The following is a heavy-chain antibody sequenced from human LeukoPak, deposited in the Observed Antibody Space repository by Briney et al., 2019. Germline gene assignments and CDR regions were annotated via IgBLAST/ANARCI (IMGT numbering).Heavy chain of an antibody. V-gene: IGHV3-7*01. Sequence: GGSLRHSHAASGFTLRRYWMSWVRQAPGKGLEWVANIKQEGSEKFHVETVKGRFTISRDNAKNSLYLQMNSLRAEDTAVYYCAREVKGYCSGGSCRLFQHWGQGTLVTVSS. J-gene: IGHJ1*01. CDR2: IKQEGSEK. CDR3: AREVKGYCSGGSCRLFQH. CDR1: GFTLRRYW. D-gene: IGHD2-15*01.